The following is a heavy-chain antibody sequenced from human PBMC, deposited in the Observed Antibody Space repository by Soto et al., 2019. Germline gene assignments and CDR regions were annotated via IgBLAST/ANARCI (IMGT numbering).Heavy chain of an antibody. CDR1: GFTFSSYA. CDR2: ISGSGGST. D-gene: IGHD3-22*01. J-gene: IGHJ4*02. CDR3: AKKPITMIVRTYYFDY. Sequence: GGSLRLSCAASGFTFSSYAMSWVRQAPGKGLEWVSAISGSGGSTYYADSVKGRFTISRDNSKNTLYLQMNSLRAEDTAVYYCAKKPITMIVRTYYFDYWGQGTLVTISS. V-gene: IGHV3-23*01.